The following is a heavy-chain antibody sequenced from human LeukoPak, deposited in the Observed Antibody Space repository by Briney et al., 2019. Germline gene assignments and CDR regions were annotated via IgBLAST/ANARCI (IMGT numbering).Heavy chain of an antibody. J-gene: IGHJ4*02. Sequence: GGSLRLSCAASGFTVSSNYMSWVRQAPGKGLEWVSVIYSGGSTYYADSVKGRFTISRDNSKNTLYLQMNSLRAGDTAVYYCAREGDQLAYDYWGQGTLVTVSS. CDR3: AREGDQLAYDY. CDR1: GFTVSSNY. V-gene: IGHV3-53*01. D-gene: IGHD2-2*01. CDR2: IYSGGST.